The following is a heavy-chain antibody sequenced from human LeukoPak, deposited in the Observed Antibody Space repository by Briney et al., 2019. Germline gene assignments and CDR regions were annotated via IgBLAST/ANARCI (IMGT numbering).Heavy chain of an antibody. CDR3: ARENNFGSGMDV. D-gene: IGHD3-10*01. J-gene: IGHJ6*02. Sequence: GGSLRLSCAASGFTFSSYSMNWVRQAPDKGLQWVSVIYSDGSIYYADSVKGRFTISRDNSKNTLYLQMSSLRADDTALYYCARENNFGSGMDVWGQGTTVTVSS. V-gene: IGHV3-53*01. CDR1: GFTFSSYS. CDR2: IYSDGSI.